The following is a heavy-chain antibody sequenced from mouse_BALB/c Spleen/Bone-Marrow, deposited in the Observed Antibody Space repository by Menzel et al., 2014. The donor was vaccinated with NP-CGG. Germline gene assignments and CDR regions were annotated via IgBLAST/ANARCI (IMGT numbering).Heavy chain of an antibody. V-gene: IGHV14-3*02. CDR2: IDPANGNT. D-gene: IGHD1-1*01. CDR1: GFNIKDTY. Sequence: EVQLQQSGAELVKPGASVKLSCTASGFNIKDTYMHWVKQRPEQGLEWIGRIDPANGNTKYDPKFQGKATITADTSSNTAYLQLSSLTSEDTAVCYCARYDYGWYFYVWGAGTTVTVSS. CDR3: ARYDYGWYFYV. J-gene: IGHJ1*01.